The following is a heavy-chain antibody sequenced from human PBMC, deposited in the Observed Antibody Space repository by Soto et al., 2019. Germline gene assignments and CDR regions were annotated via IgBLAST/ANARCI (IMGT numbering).Heavy chain of an antibody. CDR3: ARGDGRGSSGFYYYYGMDV. CDR2: ISPSDGST. J-gene: IGHJ6*02. CDR1: GFTFTNYF. V-gene: IGHV1-46*01. D-gene: IGHD6-25*01. Sequence: QVQLVQSGAEVKKPGASVKVSCKASGFTFTNYFFHWVRQAPRQGLEWMGIISPSDGSTNYVQSLQGRVTMPSDTSTSTVYMELRSLRSEDTAVYYCARGDGRGSSGFYYYYGMDVWGHGTTVTVSS.